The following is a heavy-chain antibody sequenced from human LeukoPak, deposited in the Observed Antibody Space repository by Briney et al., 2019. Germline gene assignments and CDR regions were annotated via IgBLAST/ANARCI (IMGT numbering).Heavy chain of an antibody. V-gene: IGHV1-2*02. CDR3: VRDPFTPRDH. J-gene: IGHJ4*02. CDR2: INPKIAGT. Sequence: ASVKVSCKASGYTFNDFFIHWVRQAHGPGLEWMGWINPKIAGTDYSPKFQDRLTMTRDTSISTAYMELSGLRSDDTTTYYCVRDPFTPRDHWGLGTLVTVSS. CDR1: GYTFNDFF. D-gene: IGHD2-15*01.